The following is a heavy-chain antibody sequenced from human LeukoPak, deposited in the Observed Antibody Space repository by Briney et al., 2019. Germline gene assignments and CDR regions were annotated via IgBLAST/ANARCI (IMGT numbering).Heavy chain of an antibody. V-gene: IGHV3-30*02. CDR3: AKGDTS. J-gene: IGHJ5*02. CDR2: IRYDGSDK. Sequence: PGGSLRLSCAASGFNFSNYDMHWVRQAPGKGLEWVAFIRYDGSDKYYADSVKGRFTISRDNSKNTLYLQMNGLRTDDTADYYCAKGDTSWGQGTLVTVSS. CDR1: GFNFSNYD. D-gene: IGHD2-21*02.